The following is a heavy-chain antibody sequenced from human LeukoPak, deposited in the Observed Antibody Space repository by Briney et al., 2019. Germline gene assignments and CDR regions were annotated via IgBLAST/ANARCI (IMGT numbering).Heavy chain of an antibody. CDR3: ARGDGGSSRPY. D-gene: IGHD2-15*01. V-gene: IGHV3-21*01. CDR1: GFTFNTYS. Sequence: GGSLRLSCAASGFTFNTYSMNWVRQAPGKGLEWVSSITSSSSYINYADSVKGRFTISRDNAKNALYLQMNSLRVEDTAVYYCARGDGGSSRPYWGQGTLVTVSS. CDR2: ITSSSSYI. J-gene: IGHJ4*02.